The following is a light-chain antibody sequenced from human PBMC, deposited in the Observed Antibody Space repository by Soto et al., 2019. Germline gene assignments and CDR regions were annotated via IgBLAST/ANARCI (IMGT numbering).Light chain of an antibody. CDR2: GAS. Sequence: EIVLTQSPGTLSLSPGERVTLSCRASQSVNSSYLAWYQHKPGQAPRLLIYGASTRATGIPDRFSGSGSGTDFTLTISRLEPEDFAVYYCQQHGGSPITFGQGTRLEIK. V-gene: IGKV3-20*01. CDR1: QSVNSSY. J-gene: IGKJ5*01. CDR3: QQHGGSPIT.